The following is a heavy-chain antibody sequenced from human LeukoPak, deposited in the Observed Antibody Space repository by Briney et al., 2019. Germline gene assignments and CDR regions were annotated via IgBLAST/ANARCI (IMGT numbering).Heavy chain of an antibody. J-gene: IGHJ2*01. Sequence: SETLFLTCAVSGVSISNADYSWTWIRQPPGKGLEWIGNIYHTGSTSYNPSLKSRVTISVDRSKKQFSLKLTSVTAADTAIYYCAREMSAIASPYWYFDLWGRGTLVTVSS. CDR3: AREMSAIASPYWYFDL. D-gene: IGHD2-21*01. V-gene: IGHV4-30-2*01. CDR1: GVSISNADYS. CDR2: IYHTGST.